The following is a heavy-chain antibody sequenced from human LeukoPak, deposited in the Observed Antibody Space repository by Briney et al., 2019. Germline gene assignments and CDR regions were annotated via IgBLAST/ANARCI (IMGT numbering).Heavy chain of an antibody. D-gene: IGHD3-22*01. V-gene: IGHV3-23*01. CDR3: TRLSYYYDISGYYEDY. CDR2: FSGSGGNT. J-gene: IGHJ4*02. Sequence: GGSLRLSCAASGFTFSSYGMSWVRQAPGKGLEWVSTFSGSGGNTYYADSVKGRFTISRDNSKNTLYLQMNSLRAEDTAVYYCTRLSYYYDISGYYEDYWGQGTLVTVSS. CDR1: GFTFSSYG.